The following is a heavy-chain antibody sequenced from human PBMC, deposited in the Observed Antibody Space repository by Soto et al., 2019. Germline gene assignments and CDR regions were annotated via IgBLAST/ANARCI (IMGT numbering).Heavy chain of an antibody. CDR2: IKEDGSET. D-gene: IGHD2-21*02. CDR3: ARRGDDFDF. Sequence: EAQLVESGGGLVQPGGSLRLSCTASGFTFNNYWMSWVRQAPGKGLEWVANIKEDGSETYYVDSVKGRFTISRDNAKNSPYLQMHSLRAEDTAVYYCARRGDDFDFWGQGTLVTVSS. CDR1: GFTFNNYW. J-gene: IGHJ4*02. V-gene: IGHV3-7*01.